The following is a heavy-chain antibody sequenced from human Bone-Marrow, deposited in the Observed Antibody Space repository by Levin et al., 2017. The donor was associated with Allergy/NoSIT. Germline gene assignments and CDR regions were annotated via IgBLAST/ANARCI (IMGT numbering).Heavy chain of an antibody. D-gene: IGHD2-8*02. J-gene: IGHJ3*01. Sequence: AASVKVSCKASGGTFINYAFHWVRQARGQGLEWVGGLIPVLGTTDYAQKFEGRVTISADKSTTTVYMELSGLRSDDTAMYYCARIPRLAVTGVFDVWGQGTMVTVS. CDR2: LIPVLGTT. CDR3: ARIPRLAVTGVFDV. V-gene: IGHV1-69*10. CDR1: GGTFINYA.